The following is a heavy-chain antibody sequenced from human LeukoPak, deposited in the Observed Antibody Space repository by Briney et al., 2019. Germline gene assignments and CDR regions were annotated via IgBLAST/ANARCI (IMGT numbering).Heavy chain of an antibody. CDR3: ARGPRNYYAMDV. Sequence: GGSLRLSCAASRFTFSDYYMHWVRQAPGKGLFWVSRIKTDGSSTTYADSVKGQFTISRDNAKNTLYLQMNSLRAEDTAVYYCARGPRNYYAMDVWGKGTTATVSS. D-gene: IGHD1-14*01. CDR1: RFTFSDYY. J-gene: IGHJ6*04. V-gene: IGHV3-74*01. CDR2: IKTDGSST.